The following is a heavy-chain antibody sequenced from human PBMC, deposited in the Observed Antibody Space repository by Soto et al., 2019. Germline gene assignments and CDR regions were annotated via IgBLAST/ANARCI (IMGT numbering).Heavy chain of an antibody. CDR2: INPSGGSA. Sequence: QVQLVQSGAEVKKPGASVKVSCKASGYTFTNYYLHWVRQAPGQGLEWMGVINPSGGSATYAQIFQGSVTMARDTSTSTVFMQLSSLRSEDTAVYYCARDRLSITVTLRYLDFWGQGTLVTVSS. D-gene: IGHD4-17*01. CDR3: ARDRLSITVTLRYLDF. CDR1: GYTFTNYY. V-gene: IGHV1-46*01. J-gene: IGHJ4*02.